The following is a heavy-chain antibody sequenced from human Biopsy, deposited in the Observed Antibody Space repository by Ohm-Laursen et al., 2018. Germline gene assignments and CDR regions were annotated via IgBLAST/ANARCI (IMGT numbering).Heavy chain of an antibody. D-gene: IGHD3-10*01. CDR3: ARAYFYGMGTSNYFLDS. V-gene: IGHV4-30-4*02. Sequence: SDTLSLTCTVSGGSVRSPDHRWNWVRRAPGKGLEWIGNIYYSWTTLYNPSLSGRVTMDLDRSTNQFSPKLKSVTSADTAVYFCARAYFYGMGTSNYFLDSWGQGALVTVSS. J-gene: IGHJ4*02. CDR1: GGSVRSPDHR. CDR2: IYYSWTT.